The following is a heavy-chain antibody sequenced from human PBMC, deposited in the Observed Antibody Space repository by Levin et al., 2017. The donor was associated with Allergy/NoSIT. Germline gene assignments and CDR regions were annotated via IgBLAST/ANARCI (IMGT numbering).Heavy chain of an antibody. CDR2: ISGSGSST. CDR1: EFTFRIYA. Sequence: LSLTCAASEFTFRIYAMSWVRQAPGKGLEWVSGISGSGSSTFYVDSVKGRFTISRDNSKNTLYLEMNSLRAEDTAVYYCARDLRVARTSKLEPNKFPMDVWGQGTTVTVSS. D-gene: IGHD1-1*01. J-gene: IGHJ6*02. CDR3: ARDLRVARTSKLEPNKFPMDV. V-gene: IGHV3-23*01.